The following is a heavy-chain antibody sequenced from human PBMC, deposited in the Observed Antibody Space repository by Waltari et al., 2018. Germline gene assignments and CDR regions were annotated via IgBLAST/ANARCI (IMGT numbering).Heavy chain of an antibody. J-gene: IGHJ4*02. V-gene: IGHV4-39*07. CDR1: GGSISSSSYY. CDR2: IYYSGST. CDR3: ARRPPSYSSSWYLNYFDY. Sequence: QLQLQESGPGLVKPSETLSLTCTVSGGSISSSSYYWGWIRQPPGKGLEWIGSIYYSGSTYYNPSLKSRVTISVDTSKNQFSLKLSSVTAADTAVYYCARRPPSYSSSWYLNYFDYWGQGTLVIVSS. D-gene: IGHD6-13*01.